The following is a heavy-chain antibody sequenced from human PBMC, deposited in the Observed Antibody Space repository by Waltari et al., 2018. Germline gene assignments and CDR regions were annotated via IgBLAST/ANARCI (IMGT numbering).Heavy chain of an antibody. J-gene: IGHJ6*03. Sequence: EVQLVESGGGLVQPGRSLRLSCTASGFTFGDYAMSWVRQAPGKGLAWVGFIRSKAYGGTTEYAASVKGRFTISRDDSKSIAYLQMNSLKTEDTAVYYCTRGGVIRLYYYMDVWGKGTTVTVSS. V-gene: IGHV3-49*04. CDR1: GFTFGDYA. D-gene: IGHD2-21*01. CDR2: IRSKAYGGTT. CDR3: TRGGVIRLYYYMDV.